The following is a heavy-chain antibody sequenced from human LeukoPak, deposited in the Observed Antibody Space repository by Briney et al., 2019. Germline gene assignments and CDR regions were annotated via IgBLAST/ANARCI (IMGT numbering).Heavy chain of an antibody. CDR2: IYYSGST. V-gene: IGHV4-61*01. J-gene: IGHJ4*02. CDR3: ARALRGSSFDY. Sequence: SDTLSLTCTVSGGSLSSATHFWNWIRQPPGTGLEWIGYIYYSGSTNYNPSLKSRVTISVDTSKNQFSLKLSSVTAADTAVYYCARALRGSSFDYWGQGTLVTVSS. D-gene: IGHD1-26*01. CDR1: GGSLSSATHF.